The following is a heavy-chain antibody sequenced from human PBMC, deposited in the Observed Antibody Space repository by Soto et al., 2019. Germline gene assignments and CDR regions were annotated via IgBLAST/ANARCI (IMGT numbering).Heavy chain of an antibody. Sequence: PSETLSLTCTVSGGSIISSSYCCVWIRQPPGKGLEWIGSIYYSGSTYYNPSLKSRVTISVDTSKNQFSLKLSSVTAADTAVYYCARQSRPLYYFDYWGQGTLVTVSS. J-gene: IGHJ4*02. V-gene: IGHV4-39*01. CDR3: ARQSRPLYYFDY. CDR1: GGSIISSSYC. CDR2: IYYSGST.